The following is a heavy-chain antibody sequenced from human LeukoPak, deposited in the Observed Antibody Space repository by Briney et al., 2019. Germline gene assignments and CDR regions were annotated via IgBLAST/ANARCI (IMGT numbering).Heavy chain of an antibody. CDR2: IKQDGSEK. CDR1: GFTFSSYW. J-gene: IGHJ4*02. Sequence: PGGSLRLSCAASGFTFSSYWMSWVRQAPGKGLEWVANIKQDGSEKYYVDSVKGRFTISRDNAKNSLYLQMNSLRAEDTAVYYCAIPSGYSYVSSFDYCGQGTLVTVSS. V-gene: IGHV3-7*01. D-gene: IGHD5-18*01. CDR3: AIPSGYSYVSSFDY.